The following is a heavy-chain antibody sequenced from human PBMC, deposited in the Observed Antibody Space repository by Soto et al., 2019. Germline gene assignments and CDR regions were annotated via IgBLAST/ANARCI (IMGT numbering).Heavy chain of an antibody. Sequence: PGESLKISCKGSGYSFTSYWISWVRQMPGKGLEWMGRIDPSDSYTNYSPSFQGHVTISADKSISTAYLQWSSLKASDTAMYYCATRSIYCSSTSCYAGPPIYGMDVWGQGTTVTVSS. J-gene: IGHJ6*02. CDR3: ATRSIYCSSTSCYAGPPIYGMDV. V-gene: IGHV5-10-1*01. D-gene: IGHD2-2*01. CDR2: IDPSDSYT. CDR1: GYSFTSYW.